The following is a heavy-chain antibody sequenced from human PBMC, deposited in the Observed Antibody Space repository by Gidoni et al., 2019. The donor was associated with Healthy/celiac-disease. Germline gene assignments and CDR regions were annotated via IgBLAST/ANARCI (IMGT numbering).Heavy chain of an antibody. V-gene: IGHV3-48*04. J-gene: IGHJ4*02. Sequence: EVQLVESGGGLVQPGGSLSLSCAASGFTFSSYSMNWVRQAPGKGLECVSYISSSSSTIYYADSVKGRFTISRDNAKNSLYLQMNSLRAEDTAVYYCARGGRITMVRGVILASENLDYWGQGTLVTVSS. CDR2: ISSSSSTI. CDR1: GFTFSSYS. CDR3: ARGGRITMVRGVILASENLDY. D-gene: IGHD3-10*01.